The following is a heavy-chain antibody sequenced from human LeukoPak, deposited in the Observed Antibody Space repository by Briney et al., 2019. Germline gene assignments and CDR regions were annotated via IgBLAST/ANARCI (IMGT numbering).Heavy chain of an antibody. V-gene: IGHV4-30-4*01. D-gene: IGHD1-26*01. CDR1: GGSISSGDYY. J-gene: IGHJ5*02. CDR2: IYYSGST. Sequence: SETLSLTCTVSGGSISSGDYYWSWIRQPPGKGLEWIGYIYYSGSTYYNPSLKSRVTISVDTSKNQFSLKLSSVTAADTAVYYCARGSGSYLNWFDPWGQGTLVTVPS. CDR3: ARGSGSYLNWFDP.